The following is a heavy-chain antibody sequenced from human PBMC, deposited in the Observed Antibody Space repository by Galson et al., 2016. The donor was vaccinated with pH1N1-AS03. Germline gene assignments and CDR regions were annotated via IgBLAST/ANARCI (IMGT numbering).Heavy chain of an antibody. D-gene: IGHD3-3*01. CDR2: IRYDESIK. J-gene: IGHJ4*02. Sequence: LRLSCAASGFVFSTSAIHWVRQSPGKGLEWVAFIRYDESIKNYGDSVKGRFSISRDNPTNTVYLEMNTLRPEDTAVYYCVKGGGYSHGFLEYYLDSWGQGTLVTVSS. CDR1: GFVFSTSA. V-gene: IGHV3-30*02. CDR3: VKGGGYSHGFLEYYLDS.